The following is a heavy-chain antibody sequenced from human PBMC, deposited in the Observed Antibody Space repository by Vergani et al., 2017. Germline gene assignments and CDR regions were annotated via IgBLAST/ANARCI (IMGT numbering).Heavy chain of an antibody. J-gene: IGHJ4*02. V-gene: IGHV3-48*01. Sequence: EVQLVESGGGLVQPGGSLRLSCAASGFTFSSYSMNWVRQAPGKGLEWVSYISSSSSTIYYEDSVKGRFTISRDNAKNSLYLQMNSLRAEDTAVYYCANFEWHTPLDYWGQGTLVTVSS. CDR2: ISSSSSTI. CDR1: GFTFSSYS. CDR3: ANFEWHTPLDY. D-gene: IGHD3-9*01.